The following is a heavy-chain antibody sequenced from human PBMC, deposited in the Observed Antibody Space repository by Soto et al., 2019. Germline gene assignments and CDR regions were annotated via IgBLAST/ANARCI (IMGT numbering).Heavy chain of an antibody. V-gene: IGHV3-30*18. Sequence: QVQLVESGGGVVQPGRSLRLSCAASGFTFSSYAMHWVRQAPGKGLEWVAVISYDGSNKDYADSVKGRLTLSRDNSKNTLYLQMNSLRAEDTAVYFCAKDEHLPTSRERTYYYYGVDVWGQGTTVTVSS. CDR3: AKDEHLPTSRERTYYYYGVDV. D-gene: IGHD3-3*02. CDR1: GFTFSSYA. CDR2: ISYDGSNK. J-gene: IGHJ6*02.